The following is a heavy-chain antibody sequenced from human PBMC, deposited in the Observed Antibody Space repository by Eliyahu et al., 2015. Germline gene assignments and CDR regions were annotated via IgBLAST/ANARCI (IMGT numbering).Heavy chain of an antibody. CDR2: IIPIFGTA. Sequence: QVQLVQSGAEVKKPGSSVKASCKASGGTFSSYAIXWVRQAPGQGLEWMGGIIPIFGTANYAQKFQGRVTITTDESTSTAYMELSSLRSEDTAVYYCARSRLETGKRALWGDAFDIWGQGTMVTVSS. CDR3: ARSRLETGKRALWGDAFDI. J-gene: IGHJ3*02. V-gene: IGHV1-69*05. CDR1: GGTFSSYA. D-gene: IGHD1-1*01.